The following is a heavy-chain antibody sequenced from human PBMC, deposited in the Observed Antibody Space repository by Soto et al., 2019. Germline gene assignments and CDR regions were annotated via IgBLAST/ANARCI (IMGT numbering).Heavy chain of an antibody. CDR3: XXXGYNSGYYLDY. D-gene: IGHD3-22*01. J-gene: IGHJ4*02. CDR1: GFSFSNSW. Sequence: EVHLVESGGGLVKPGGSLRVSCAASGFSFSNSWMNWVRQAPGKGLEWVGRVRSNSDGGTADYAAPVKGRFLISRXXXXXXXXXXXXXXXXXXXXXXXXXXXGYNSGYYLDYWGRGTLVTVSS. V-gene: IGHV3-15*07. CDR2: VRSNSDGGTA.